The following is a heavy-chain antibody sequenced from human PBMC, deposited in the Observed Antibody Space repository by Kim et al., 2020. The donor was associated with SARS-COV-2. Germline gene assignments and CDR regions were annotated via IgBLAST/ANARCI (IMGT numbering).Heavy chain of an antibody. CDR3: ARDSYCSGGSCYSAGFDY. V-gene: IGHV3-7*03. CDR1: GFTFSSYW. CDR2: IKQDGSEK. D-gene: IGHD2-15*01. Sequence: GGSLRLSCAASGFTFSSYWMSWVLQAPGKGLEWVANIKQDGSEKYYVDSVKGRFTISRDNAKNSLYLQMNSLRAEDTAVYYCARDSYCSGGSCYSAGFDYWGQGTLVTVSS. J-gene: IGHJ4*02.